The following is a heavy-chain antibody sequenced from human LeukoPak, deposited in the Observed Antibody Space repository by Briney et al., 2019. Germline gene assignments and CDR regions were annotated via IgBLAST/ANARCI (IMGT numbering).Heavy chain of an antibody. CDR3: AREGGAAAAAGAFDI. V-gene: IGHV3-21*01. Sequence: GGSLRLSCAASAFSLNAYNMNWVRQAPGKGLEWVSSISYTGTYIYYADSVKGRFTISRDNAKNSLYLQMNSLRAEDTAVYYCAREGGAAAAAGAFDIWGQGTMVTVSS. J-gene: IGHJ3*02. CDR1: AFSLNAYN. D-gene: IGHD6-13*01. CDR2: ISYTGTYI.